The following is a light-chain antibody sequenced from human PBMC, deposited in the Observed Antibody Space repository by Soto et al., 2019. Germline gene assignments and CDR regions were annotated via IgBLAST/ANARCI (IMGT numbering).Light chain of an antibody. CDR2: GAS. CDR3: QQGGNSPRT. CDR1: QSVSSSY. V-gene: IGKV3-20*01. J-gene: IGKJ1*01. Sequence: EIVLTQSPGTLSLSPGERATLSCRASQSVSSSYLAWYQQQPGQAPRLLIYGASSRATGIPDRFSGSGSGTDFTLTISRLEPEDCVVYYCQQGGNSPRTFGQGTKVEIK.